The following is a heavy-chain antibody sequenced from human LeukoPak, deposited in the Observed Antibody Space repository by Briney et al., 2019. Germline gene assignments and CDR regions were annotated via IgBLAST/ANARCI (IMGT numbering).Heavy chain of an antibody. CDR3: ARDRSGDWNDEFDY. Sequence: SETLSPTCTVSGGSISSGDYYWSWIRQPPGKGLEWIGYIYYSGSTYYNPSLKSRVTISVDTSKSQFSLKLSSVTAADTAVYYCARDRSGDWNDEFDYWGQGTLVIVSS. V-gene: IGHV4-30-4*01. D-gene: IGHD1-1*01. CDR2: IYYSGST. J-gene: IGHJ4*02. CDR1: GGSISSGDYY.